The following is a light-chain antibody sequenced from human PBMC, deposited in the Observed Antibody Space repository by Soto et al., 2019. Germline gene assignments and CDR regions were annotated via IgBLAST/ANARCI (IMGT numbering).Light chain of an antibody. J-gene: IGKJ1*01. Sequence: ESVLTQSPGTLSLSPGERATLSCRASQSVSSNYLAWYQQKPGQAPRLLIYGASTRATGIPDRFSGSGSGTDFTLTISRLEPEDSAVYYCQQYGSSPTSTFGQGTKVEIK. CDR1: QSVSSNY. CDR3: QQYGSSPTST. V-gene: IGKV3-20*01. CDR2: GAS.